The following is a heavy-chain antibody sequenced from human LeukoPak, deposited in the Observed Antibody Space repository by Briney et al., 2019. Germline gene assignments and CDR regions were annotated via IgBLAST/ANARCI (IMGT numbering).Heavy chain of an antibody. CDR2: ISSSSSTI. V-gene: IGHV3-11*04. CDR1: GGSFSGYY. CDR3: ARDGVDIVVVPAAIGGDNWFDP. D-gene: IGHD2-2*02. J-gene: IGHJ5*02. Sequence: LSLTCAVYGGSFSGYYWSWIRQPPGKGLEWVSYISSSSSTIYYADSVKGRFTISRDNAKNSLYLQMNSLRAEDTAVYYCARDGVDIVVVPAAIGGDNWFDPWGQGTLVTVSS.